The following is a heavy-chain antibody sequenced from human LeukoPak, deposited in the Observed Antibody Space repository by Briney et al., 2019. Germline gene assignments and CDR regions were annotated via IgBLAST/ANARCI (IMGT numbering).Heavy chain of an antibody. Sequence: ASVKVSCKASGYTFTSYDINWVRQATGQGLEWMGWMNPNSGNTGHAQKFQGRVTMTRNTSISTAYMELSSLRSEDTAVYYCARDFPRSTSCLGYWGQGTLVTVSS. J-gene: IGHJ4*02. CDR2: MNPNSGNT. CDR3: ARDFPRSTSCLGY. D-gene: IGHD2-2*01. V-gene: IGHV1-8*01. CDR1: GYTFTSYD.